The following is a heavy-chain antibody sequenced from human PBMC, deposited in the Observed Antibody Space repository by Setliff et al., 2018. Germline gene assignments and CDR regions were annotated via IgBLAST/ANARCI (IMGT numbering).Heavy chain of an antibody. CDR1: GGSISDNGYF. J-gene: IGHJ3*02. D-gene: IGHD1-26*01. V-gene: IGHV4-39*07. CDR3: ARDASASDGRNAFDI. CDR2: IYFGGNT. Sequence: TLSLTCTVPGGSISDNGYFWGWVRQPPGKGLEWIGNIYFGGNTYFNPSFKSRVTMSIDTSNSQFSLKLSSVAAADTAIYYCARDASASDGRNAFDIWGQGTMVTVSS.